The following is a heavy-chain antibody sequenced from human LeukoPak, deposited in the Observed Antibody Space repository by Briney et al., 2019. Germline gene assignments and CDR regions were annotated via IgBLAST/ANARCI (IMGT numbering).Heavy chain of an antibody. D-gene: IGHD3-16*01. J-gene: IGHJ3*01. CDR2: ISYDGSNK. Sequence: PGGSLRLSCAASGFTFSSYAMHWVRQAPGKGLEWVAVISYDGSNKYYADSVKGRFTISSDKAKSTLYLQMNSLRAEDTAVYYCARDFLHLGGWGQGTIVTVSS. V-gene: IGHV3-30*04. CDR1: GFTFSSYA. CDR3: ARDFLHLGG.